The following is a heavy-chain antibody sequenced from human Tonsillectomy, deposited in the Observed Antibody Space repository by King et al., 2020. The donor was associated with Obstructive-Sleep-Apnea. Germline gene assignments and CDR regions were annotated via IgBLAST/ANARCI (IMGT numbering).Heavy chain of an antibody. J-gene: IGHJ6*02. V-gene: IGHV4-59*01. D-gene: IGHD2-8*02. CDR2: INYSGSN. Sequence: KLQESGPGLVKPSETLSLTCTVSGGSINSYYWSWIRQAPGKGLDWIGYINYSGSNNYNPSLKSRVTISVDTSKNQFSLKVSSVTAADTAVYYCARDTGSGPYYYSGMDVWGQGTTVTVSS. CDR1: GGSINSYY. CDR3: ARDTGSGPYYYSGMDV.